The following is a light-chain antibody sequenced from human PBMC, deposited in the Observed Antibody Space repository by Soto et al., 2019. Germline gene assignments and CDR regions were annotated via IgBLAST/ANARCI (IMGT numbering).Light chain of an antibody. CDR1: QSIRRW. J-gene: IGKJ1*01. Sequence: DIQLTQSPSTLSASVGDRVTITCRASQSIRRWLAWYQQKPGKAPKFLIYKTSNLESGVPARFSGSGSGTEFTLTISSLQHDDFATYYCQYYNNYCWTFGEGIKVEIK. CDR2: KTS. V-gene: IGKV1-5*03. CDR3: QYYNNYCWT.